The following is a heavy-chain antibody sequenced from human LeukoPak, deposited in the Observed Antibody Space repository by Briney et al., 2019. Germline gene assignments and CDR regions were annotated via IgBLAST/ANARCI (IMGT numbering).Heavy chain of an antibody. CDR2: INPNSGGT. CDR1: GYTFTGYY. V-gene: IGHV1-2*06. J-gene: IGHJ3*02. D-gene: IGHD2-15*01. Sequence: ASVKVSCKASGYTFTGYYMHWVRQAPGQGLEWMGRINPNSGGTNYAQKFQGRVTMTRATSISTAYMELSRLRSDDTAVYCCLVVALPYDAFDIWGQGTMVTVSS. CDR3: LVVALPYDAFDI.